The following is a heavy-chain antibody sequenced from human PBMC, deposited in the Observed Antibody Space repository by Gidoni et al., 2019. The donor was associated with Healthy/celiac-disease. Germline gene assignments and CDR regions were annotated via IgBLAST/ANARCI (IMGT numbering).Heavy chain of an antibody. Sequence: QVQLQQSGPGLVKPSQTLSLTCAISGDSVSSNSAAWTWIRQSPSRGLEWLGRTYYRSKWYNDYAVSVKSRITINPDTSKNQFSLQLNSVTPEDTAVYYCARVESKQPSSLRFLEGWEGYYYYGMDVWGQGTTVTVSS. D-gene: IGHD3-3*01. CDR1: GDSVSSNSAA. J-gene: IGHJ6*02. V-gene: IGHV6-1*01. CDR3: ARVESKQPSSLRFLEGWEGYYYYGMDV. CDR2: TYYRSKWYN.